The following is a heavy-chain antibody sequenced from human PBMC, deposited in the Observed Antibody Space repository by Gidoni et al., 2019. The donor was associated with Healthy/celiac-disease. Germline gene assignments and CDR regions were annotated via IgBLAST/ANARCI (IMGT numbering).Heavy chain of an antibody. J-gene: IGHJ4*02. CDR3: TRDYCSGGSCYYFDY. D-gene: IGHD2-15*01. CDR2: IYYSGST. V-gene: IGHV4-30-4*01. Sequence: QVQLQESGPGLVKPSQTLSLTCTVSGGSISSGDYYWSWIRQPPGKGLEWIGYIYYSGSTYYNPSLKSLVTISVDTSKNQFSLKLSSVTAADTAVYYCTRDYCSGGSCYYFDYWGQGTLVTVSS. CDR1: GGSISSGDYY.